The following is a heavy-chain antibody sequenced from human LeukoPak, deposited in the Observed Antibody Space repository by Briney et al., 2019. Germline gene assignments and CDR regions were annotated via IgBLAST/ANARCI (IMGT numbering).Heavy chain of an antibody. CDR2: INSHSSTI. CDR3: ARENSSSWFYENNFDY. V-gene: IGHV3-48*01. D-gene: IGHD6-13*01. J-gene: IGHJ4*02. CDR1: GFTFSGYS. Sequence: GGSLRLSCAASGFTFSGYSMNWLRQAPGKGLEWISYINSHSSTIYYADSLKGRFTVSRDNAKNSVYLQMNSLRVEDTAVYYCARENSSSWFYENNFDYWGQGTLVTVSS.